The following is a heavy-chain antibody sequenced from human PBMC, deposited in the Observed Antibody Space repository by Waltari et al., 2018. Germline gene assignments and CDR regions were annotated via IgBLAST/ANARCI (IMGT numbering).Heavy chain of an antibody. D-gene: IGHD3-10*02. J-gene: IGHJ3*02. CDR3: ARMLDAFDI. Sequence: EVQLVESGGGLVKPGGSLRLSCAASGFTFSNFTMNWVRQTPGRGLGVVSSIGPTSRYIDYADSMKGRFTISRDNAKNSLSLQMDSLRAEDTAVYYCARMLDAFDIWGHGTMVTVSS. CDR2: IGPTSRYI. V-gene: IGHV3-21*01. CDR1: GFTFSNFT.